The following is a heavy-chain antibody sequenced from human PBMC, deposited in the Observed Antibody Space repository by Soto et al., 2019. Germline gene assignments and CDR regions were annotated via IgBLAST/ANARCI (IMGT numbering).Heavy chain of an antibody. Sequence: SLRLSCAASGFTFSSCAMGWVRQAPGKGLEWVSGISGNGGSTYYADSVKGRFTISRDTSKNTLYLQMDGLGAEDTAIYYCAKVVGDGNDYYYLWGQGPLGSVS. CDR2: ISGNGGST. J-gene: IGHJ4*02. CDR1: GFTFSSCA. D-gene: IGHD3-22*01. V-gene: IGHV3-23*01. CDR3: AKVVGDGNDYYYL.